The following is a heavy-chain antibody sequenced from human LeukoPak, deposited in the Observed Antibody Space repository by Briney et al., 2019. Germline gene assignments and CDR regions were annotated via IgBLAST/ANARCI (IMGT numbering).Heavy chain of an antibody. CDR1: GGSISSGSYY. CDR3: ARQVVIALNWFDP. CDR2: IYTSGST. J-gene: IGHJ5*02. Sequence: SETLSLTCTVSGGSISSGSYYWSWIRQPAGKGLEWIGRIYTSGSTNYNPSLKSRVTISVDTSKNQFSLKLSSLTAADTAVYYCARQVVIALNWFDPWGQGTLVTVSS. V-gene: IGHV4-61*02. D-gene: IGHD2-21*01.